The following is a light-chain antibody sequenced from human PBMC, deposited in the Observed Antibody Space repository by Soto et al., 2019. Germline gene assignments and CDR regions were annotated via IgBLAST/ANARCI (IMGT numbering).Light chain of an antibody. CDR2: HAS. Sequence: IQLTQSPSTLPATVGHIANIICRASQSISNWLAWYQQKPGTAPKLLIYHASTLESGVPSRFSGSGSGTEFTLTISSPQPDDFATYYCQQYNSYAFGQGTKVDIK. CDR3: QQYNSYA. V-gene: IGKV1-5*02. J-gene: IGKJ1*01. CDR1: QSISNW.